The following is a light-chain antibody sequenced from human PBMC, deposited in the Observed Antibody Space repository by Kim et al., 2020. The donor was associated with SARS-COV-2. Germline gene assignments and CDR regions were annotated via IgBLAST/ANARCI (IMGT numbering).Light chain of an antibody. CDR2: FAS. Sequence: APGTPPKIAWGGDNGGSKRVRWYQQKSGQAPVLVICFASHRPSGIPDRFSGSNSGNTATLIISRVGAGDEADYYCQVWESSRARVFGGGTKLTVL. CDR3: QVWESSRARV. CDR1: NGGSKR. J-gene: IGLJ2*01. V-gene: IGLV3-21*01.